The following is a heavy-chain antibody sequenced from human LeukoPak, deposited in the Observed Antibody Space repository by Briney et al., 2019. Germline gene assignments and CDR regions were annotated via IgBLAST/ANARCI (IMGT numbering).Heavy chain of an antibody. D-gene: IGHD5-18*01. CDR2: ISGSGGST. CDR1: GFTFSSYA. CDR3: AKKDTAMVKFDY. Sequence: PGGSLRLSCAASGFTFSSYAMSWVRQAPGKGLEWVSAISGSGGSTYYADSVRGRFTISRDNSKNTLYLQMNSLRAEDTAVYYCAKKDTAMVKFDYWGQGTLVTVSS. J-gene: IGHJ4*02. V-gene: IGHV3-23*01.